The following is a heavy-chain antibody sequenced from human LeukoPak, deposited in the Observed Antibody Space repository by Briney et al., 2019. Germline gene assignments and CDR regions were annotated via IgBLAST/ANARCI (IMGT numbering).Heavy chain of an antibody. CDR1: GFTFSDYY. CDR2: ISSSSTYT. CDR3: VRDAYCSSTSCFDY. Sequence: PGGSLRLSCAASGFTFSDYYMTWIRQAPGKGLEWVSYISSSSTYTNYADSVKGRFTISRDNAENSLYLQMNSLRAEDTALYYCVRDAYCSSTSCFDYWGQGTLVTVSS. V-gene: IGHV3-11*06. D-gene: IGHD2-2*01. J-gene: IGHJ4*02.